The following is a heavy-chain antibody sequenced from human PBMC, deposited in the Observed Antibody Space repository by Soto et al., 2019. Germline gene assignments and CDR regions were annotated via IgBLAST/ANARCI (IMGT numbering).Heavy chain of an antibody. J-gene: IGHJ6*02. D-gene: IGHD2-2*01. V-gene: IGHV3-23*01. CDR2: IVDTGGRT. CDR3: APVPAASSYYNTDV. CDR1: GFAFSSYA. Sequence: PVGSLRLSCTASGFAFSSYAMNWVRQAPGKGLEWVSGIVDTGGRTFYADSVKGRFTISRDNAKNTLYLEMNSLRAEDTAIYYCAPVPAASSYYNTDVWGQGTTVTVSS.